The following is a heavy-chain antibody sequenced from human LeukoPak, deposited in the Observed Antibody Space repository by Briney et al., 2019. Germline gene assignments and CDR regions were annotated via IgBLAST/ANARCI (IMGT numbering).Heavy chain of an antibody. V-gene: IGHV3-30*04. Sequence: GGSLRLSCAASGFTFSSYAMHWVRQAPGKGLEWVAVISYDGSNKYYADSVKGRFTISRDNSKNTLYLQMNSLRAEDTAVYYCAKDSTRYLDILTGYLRQKGALDYWGQGTLVTVSS. CDR1: GFTFSSYA. CDR2: ISYDGSNK. D-gene: IGHD3-9*01. J-gene: IGHJ4*02. CDR3: AKDSTRYLDILTGYLRQKGALDY.